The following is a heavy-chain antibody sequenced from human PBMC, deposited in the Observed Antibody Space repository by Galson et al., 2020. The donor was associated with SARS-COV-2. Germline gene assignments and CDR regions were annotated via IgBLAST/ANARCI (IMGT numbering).Heavy chain of an antibody. CDR2: INHSGST. D-gene: IGHD2-2*01. CDR3: ARGRVVVAPFASDYYDCIDV. CDR1: GLSFSSYY. Sequence: SETLSLTCAVYGLSFSSYYWSWIRQPPGKGLEWIGEINHSGSTTYNPSLKSRVTISVDTSKNQFSLKLSSVPAADTAVYYCARGRVVVAPFASDYYDCIDVWGKGTTVTVSS. V-gene: IGHV4-34*01. J-gene: IGHJ6*04.